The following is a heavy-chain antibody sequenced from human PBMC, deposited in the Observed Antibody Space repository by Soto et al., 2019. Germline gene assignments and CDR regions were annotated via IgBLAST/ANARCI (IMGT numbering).Heavy chain of an antibody. J-gene: IGHJ3*02. CDR3: AKESCPPADACDI. CDR1: GFTFSSYA. CDR2: ITGSGGTT. V-gene: IGHV3-23*01. Sequence: PAGSLRLSCAASGFTFSSYALSWVRQAPGKGLEWVSAITGSGGTTYYADSVKGRFTVSRDNSKNTLYLQMNSLRAEDTAVYYCAKESCPPADACDIWGQGTLGTVS.